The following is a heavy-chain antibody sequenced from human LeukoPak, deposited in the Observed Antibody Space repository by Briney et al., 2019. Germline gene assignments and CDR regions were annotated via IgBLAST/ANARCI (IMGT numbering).Heavy chain of an antibody. Sequence: SETLSLTCTVSGGSISSSSYYWGWIRQPQGKGLEWIGSIYYSGSTYYNPSLKSRVTISVDTSKNQFSLKLSSVTAADTAVYYCAREDVVVTARHFDYWGQGTLVTVSS. CDR3: AREDVVVTARHFDY. CDR1: GGSISSSSYY. V-gene: IGHV4-39*07. CDR2: IYYSGST. D-gene: IGHD2-21*02. J-gene: IGHJ4*02.